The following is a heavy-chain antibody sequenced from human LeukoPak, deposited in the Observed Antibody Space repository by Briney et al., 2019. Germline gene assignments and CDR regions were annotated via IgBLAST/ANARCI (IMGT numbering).Heavy chain of an antibody. J-gene: IGHJ5*02. CDR2: IYYSGST. CDR1: GGPMSNISDY. Sequence: NPSDTLSLTCTVSGGPMSNISDYWGWIRQPPGKGLEWIGSIYYSGSTYYNPSLKSRVTISVDTSKNQFSLKLSSVTAADTAVYYCARQWLVDHNWFDPWGQGTLVTVSS. V-gene: IGHV4-39*01. D-gene: IGHD6-19*01. CDR3: ARQWLVDHNWFDP.